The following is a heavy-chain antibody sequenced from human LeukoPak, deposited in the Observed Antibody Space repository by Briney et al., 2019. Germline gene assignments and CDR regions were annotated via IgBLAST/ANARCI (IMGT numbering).Heavy chain of an antibody. CDR3: ARSPRCRSTSCYYYHYYYYGMDV. J-gene: IGHJ6*04. V-gene: IGHV1-69*13. CDR1: GGTFSSYA. CDR2: IIPIFGTA. D-gene: IGHD2-2*01. Sequence: GASVKVSCKASGGTFSSYAISWVRQAPGQGLEWMGGIIPIFGTANYAQKFQGRVTITADESTSTAYMELSSLRSEDTAVYYCARSPRCRSTSCYYYHYYYYGMDVWGKGTTVTVSS.